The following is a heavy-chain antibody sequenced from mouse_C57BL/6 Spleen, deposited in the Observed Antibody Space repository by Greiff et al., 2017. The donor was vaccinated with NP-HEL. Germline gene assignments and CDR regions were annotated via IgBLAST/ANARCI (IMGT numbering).Heavy chain of an antibody. CDR1: GFSLTSYG. CDR2: IWSGGST. CDR3: ARNGYYGSSPDCDAMDY. J-gene: IGHJ4*01. V-gene: IGHV2-2*01. Sequence: QVQLKQSGPGLVQPSQSLSITCTVSGFSLTSYGVHWVRQSPGKGLEWLGVIWSGGSTAYNAAFISRLSISKDNYKSQVFVKMNSMQADDTAIYYCARNGYYGSSPDCDAMDYWGQGTSVTVSS. D-gene: IGHD1-1*01.